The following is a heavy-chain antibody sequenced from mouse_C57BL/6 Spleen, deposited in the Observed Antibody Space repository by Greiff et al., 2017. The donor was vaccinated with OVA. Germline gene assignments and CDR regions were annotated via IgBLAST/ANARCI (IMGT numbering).Heavy chain of an antibody. J-gene: IGHJ2*01. V-gene: IGHV1-72*01. CDR3: AREVIYYDYDGGYFDY. Sequence: QVQLQQPGAELVKPGASVKLSCKASGYTFTSYWMHWVKQRPGRGLEWIGRIDPNSGGTKYNEKFKSKATLTVDKPSSPAYMQLSSLTSEDSAVYYCAREVIYYDYDGGYFDYWGQGTTLTVSS. D-gene: IGHD2-4*01. CDR1: GYTFTSYW. CDR2: IDPNSGGT.